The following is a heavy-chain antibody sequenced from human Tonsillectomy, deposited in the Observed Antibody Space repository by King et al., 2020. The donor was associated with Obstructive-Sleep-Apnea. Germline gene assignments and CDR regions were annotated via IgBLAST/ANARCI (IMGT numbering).Heavy chain of an antibody. CDR3: AGHSYSGTYGY. CDR2: IKEDGSEK. D-gene: IGHD1-26*01. Sequence: EVQLVESGGTLVQPGGSLRLSCAASGFTFSTYWMSWVRQAPGKGLEWVANIKEDGSEKYYVDSVKGGFTISRDNAKNSLYLQMNSLRTEDRAIYYCAGHSYSGTYGYWGQGTLVTVSS. CDR1: GFTFSTYW. V-gene: IGHV3-7*03. J-gene: IGHJ4*02.